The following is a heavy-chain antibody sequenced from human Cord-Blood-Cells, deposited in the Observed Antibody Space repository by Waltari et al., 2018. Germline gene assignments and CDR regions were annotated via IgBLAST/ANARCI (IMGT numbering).Heavy chain of an antibody. D-gene: IGHD3-10*01. CDR3: ARAYYGSGSYYNFDY. Sequence: QVQLVQSGAEVKKPGASVKVSCKASGYTFTGYYMPWVRQAPGQGLGWMGWINPNSGGTNYAQKFQGWVTMTRDTSISTAYMELSRLRSDDTAVYYCARAYYGSGSYYNFDYWGQGTLVTVSS. V-gene: IGHV1-2*04. J-gene: IGHJ4*02. CDR2: INPNSGGT. CDR1: GYTFTGYY.